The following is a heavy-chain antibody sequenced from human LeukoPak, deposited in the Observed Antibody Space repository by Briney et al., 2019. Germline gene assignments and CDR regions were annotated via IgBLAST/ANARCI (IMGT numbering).Heavy chain of an antibody. D-gene: IGHD2-8*01. CDR3: ARDIDLIVVMVSGQSYAFDI. CDR2: INPNSGGT. CDR1: GYTFTGYY. Sequence: ASVKVSCKASGYTFTGYYMHWMRQAPGQGLEWMGWINPNSGGTNYAQKFQGRVTMTRDTSISTAYMELSRLRSDETAVYYCARDIDLIVVMVSGQSYAFDIWGQGTMVTVSS. J-gene: IGHJ3*02. V-gene: IGHV1-2*02.